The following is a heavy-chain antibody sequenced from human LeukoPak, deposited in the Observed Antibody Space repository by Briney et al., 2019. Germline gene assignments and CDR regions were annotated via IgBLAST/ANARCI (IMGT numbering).Heavy chain of an antibody. CDR2: ISYDGSNK. CDR3: ARSYYYDSSGYYSDVDFDI. Sequence: GGSLRLSCAASGFTFSDYAMHWVRQAPGKGLEWVAVISYDGSNKYYADSVKGRFTISRDNAKNSLYLQMNGLRAEDTAVYYCARSYYYDSSGYYSDVDFDIWGQGTMVTVSS. J-gene: IGHJ3*02. V-gene: IGHV3-30*04. D-gene: IGHD3-22*01. CDR1: GFTFSDYA.